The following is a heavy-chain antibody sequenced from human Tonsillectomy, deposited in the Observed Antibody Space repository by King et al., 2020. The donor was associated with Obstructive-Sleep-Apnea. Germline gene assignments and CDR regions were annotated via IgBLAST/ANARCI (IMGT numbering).Heavy chain of an antibody. Sequence: VQLVESGGGLVQPGRSLRLSCAASGFTFSGSAMHWVRQASGKGLEWVGRIRSKANNYATAYAASVEGRFTISRDDSKNTAYLQMNSLKTEDTAVYYCTRHLRGAVAGQDYWGQGTLVTVSS. J-gene: IGHJ4*02. V-gene: IGHV3-73*01. CDR1: GFTFSGSA. CDR3: TRHLRGAVAGQDY. CDR2: IRSKANNYAT. D-gene: IGHD6-19*01.